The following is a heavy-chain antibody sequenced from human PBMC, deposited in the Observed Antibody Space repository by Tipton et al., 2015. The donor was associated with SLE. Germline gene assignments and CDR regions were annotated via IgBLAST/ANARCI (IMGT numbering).Heavy chain of an antibody. CDR1: GGSISSYY. Sequence: TLSLTCTVSGGSISSYYWSWIRQPAGKGLEWIGHIYTSGSTNYNPSLKSRVTISVDTSKNQFSLKLGSVTAADTAVYYCARDPRIGYCSGGSCYTVAAFDIWGQGTMVTVSS. V-gene: IGHV4-4*07. J-gene: IGHJ3*02. D-gene: IGHD2-15*01. CDR3: ARDPRIGYCSGGSCYTVAAFDI. CDR2: IYTSGST.